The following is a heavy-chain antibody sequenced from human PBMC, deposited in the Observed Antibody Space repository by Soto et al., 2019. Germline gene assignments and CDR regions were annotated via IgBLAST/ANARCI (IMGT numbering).Heavy chain of an antibody. CDR1: GYTFTSYA. D-gene: IGHD3-10*01. CDR2: INAGNGNT. Sequence: ASVKVSCKSSGYTFTSYAMHWVRQAPGQRLEWMGWINAGNGNTKYSQKFQGRVTITRDTSASTAYMELSSLRSEDTAVYYCARTQPYYGSGSYGFDHWGQGTLVTVSS. J-gene: IGHJ4*02. V-gene: IGHV1-3*01. CDR3: ARTQPYYGSGSYGFDH.